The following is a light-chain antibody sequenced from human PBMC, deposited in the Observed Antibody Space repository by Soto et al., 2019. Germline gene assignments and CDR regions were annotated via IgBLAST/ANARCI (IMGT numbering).Light chain of an antibody. J-gene: IGKJ1*01. CDR3: QQRNSYPWG. CDR1: QGISSY. V-gene: IGKV1-9*01. CDR2: AAS. Sequence: IQLTQSPSSLSASVGDRVTITCRASQGISSYLAWYQQKPGKAPKLLIYAASTLQRGVPSRFSGSGSGPGFTLTISSLQPEDFASYYCQQRNSYPWGFGQGTKVEIK.